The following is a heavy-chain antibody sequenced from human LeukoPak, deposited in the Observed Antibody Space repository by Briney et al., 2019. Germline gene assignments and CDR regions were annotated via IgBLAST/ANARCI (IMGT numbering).Heavy chain of an antibody. J-gene: IGHJ4*02. CDR3: GSSSGYYYVAY. V-gene: IGHV4-30-4*08. CDR1: GVSISSDKYY. CDR2: IYDSGST. Sequence: SQTLSLTCTVSGVSISSDKYYWSWIRQHPGKGLEWIGYIYDSGSTYYNPSLKSRVTISVDRSKNQFSLKLSSVTATDTAVYYCGSSSGYYYVAYWGQGTLVTVSS. D-gene: IGHD3-22*01.